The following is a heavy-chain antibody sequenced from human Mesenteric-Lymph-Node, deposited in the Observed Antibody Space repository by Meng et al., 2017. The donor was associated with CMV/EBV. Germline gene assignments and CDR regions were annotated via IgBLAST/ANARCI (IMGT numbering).Heavy chain of an antibody. Sequence: SETLSLTCTVSGGSTSSYYWSWIRQPPGKGLEWIGSIYYSGSTYYNPSLKSRVTISVDTSKNQFSLKLSSVTAADTAVYYCARREESSGLDYWGQGTLVTVSS. CDR1: GGSTSSYY. V-gene: IGHV4-59*05. CDR3: ARREESSGLDY. J-gene: IGHJ4*02. CDR2: IYYSGST. D-gene: IGHD3-22*01.